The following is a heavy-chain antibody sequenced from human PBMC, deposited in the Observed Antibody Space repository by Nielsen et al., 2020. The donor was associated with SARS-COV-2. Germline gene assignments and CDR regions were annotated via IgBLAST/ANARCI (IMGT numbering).Heavy chain of an antibody. CDR1: GFTFSSYW. Sequence: GESLKISCAASGFTFSSYWMHWVRQAPGKGLVWVSRINSDGSSTSYADSVKGRFTISRDNAKNTLYLQMNSLRAEDTAVYYCERRGGYYDYVWGSYRPWGGMDVWGQGTTVTVSS. D-gene: IGHD3-16*02. CDR3: ERRGGYYDYVWGSYRPWGGMDV. V-gene: IGHV3-74*01. CDR2: INSDGSST. J-gene: IGHJ6*02.